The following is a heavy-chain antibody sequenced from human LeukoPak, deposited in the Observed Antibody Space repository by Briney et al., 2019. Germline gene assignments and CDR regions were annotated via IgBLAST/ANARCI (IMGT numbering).Heavy chain of an antibody. Sequence: GGSLRLSCASSGFTVSNHCMHWVRQAPGKGLVWVSRICSDGTKYYADSEKGRFTISRDDAKNTPSLQMNSLRAEDTAVYYCAREVEVGLGFDYWGQGTLVTVSS. CDR3: AREVEVGLGFDY. D-gene: IGHD3-22*01. CDR2: ICSDGTK. CDR1: GFTVSNHC. V-gene: IGHV3-74*01. J-gene: IGHJ4*02.